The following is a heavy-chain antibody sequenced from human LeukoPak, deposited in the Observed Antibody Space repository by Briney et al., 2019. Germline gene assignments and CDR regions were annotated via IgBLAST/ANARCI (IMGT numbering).Heavy chain of an antibody. V-gene: IGHV1-2*02. CDR2: INPKSGST. D-gene: IGHD3-9*01. Sequence: GASVKVSCKASGYTFTSYYIHWVRQAPGQGLEWMGWINPKSGSTNEAQKFHDRVTMTRDTSIRTAYMELSSLRSEDTAVYYCARSPDILTGENVYYWGQGTLVTVSS. CDR1: GYTFTSYY. J-gene: IGHJ4*02. CDR3: ARSPDILTGENVYY.